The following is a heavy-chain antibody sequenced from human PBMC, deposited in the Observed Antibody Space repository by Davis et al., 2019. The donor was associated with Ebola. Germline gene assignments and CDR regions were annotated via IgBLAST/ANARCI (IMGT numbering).Heavy chain of an antibody. Sequence: GESLKISCAASGFTFSSYAMSWVRQAPGKGLEWVSAISGSGGSTYYADSVKGRFTISRDNSKNTLYLQMNSLRAEDTAVYYCAKDPFYSGWYSQVDNWFDPWGQGTLVTVSS. D-gene: IGHD6-19*01. V-gene: IGHV3-23*01. J-gene: IGHJ5*02. CDR2: ISGSGGST. CDR3: AKDPFYSGWYSQVDNWFDP. CDR1: GFTFSSYA.